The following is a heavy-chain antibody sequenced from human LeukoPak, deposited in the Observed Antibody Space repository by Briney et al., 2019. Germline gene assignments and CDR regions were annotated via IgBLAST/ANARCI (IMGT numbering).Heavy chain of an antibody. J-gene: IGHJ4*02. CDR2: ISGSGGST. Sequence: GGSLRLSCAASGFTFSSYGMSWVRQAPGKGLEWVSAISGSGGSTYYADSVKGRFTISRDNSKNTLYPQMNSVRAEDTAVYYCAREYSSSFNYWGQGTLVTVSS. CDR1: GFTFSSYG. CDR3: AREYSSSFNY. D-gene: IGHD6-13*01. V-gene: IGHV3-23*01.